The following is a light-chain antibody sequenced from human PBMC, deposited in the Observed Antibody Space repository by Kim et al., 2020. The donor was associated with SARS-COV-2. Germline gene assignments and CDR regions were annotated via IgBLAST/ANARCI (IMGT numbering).Light chain of an antibody. CDR1: SLRSYY. V-gene: IGLV3-19*01. J-gene: IGLJ2*01. Sequence: SSELTQDPAVSVALGQTVRITCQGDSLRSYYATWYQQKPGQAPKVVIYGKDNRPSGVPDRFSGSSSGNTAYLTITGTQAVDEADYYCNSRDSNAYVVFGG. CDR2: GKD. CDR3: NSRDSNAYVV.